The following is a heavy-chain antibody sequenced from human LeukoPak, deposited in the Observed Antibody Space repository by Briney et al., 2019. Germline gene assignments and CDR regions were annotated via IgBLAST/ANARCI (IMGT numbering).Heavy chain of an antibody. CDR3: AFGGRFRWDY. CDR2: IKQDGSEK. J-gene: IGHJ4*02. Sequence: PGGSLRLSCEGSGFTFSSYWMNRVRQAPGKGLEWVANIKQDGSEKYYVDSVKGRFTISRDNSKNTLYLQMNSLRAEDTAVYYCAFGGRFRWDYWGQGTLVTVSS. V-gene: IGHV3-7*01. CDR1: GFTFSSYW. D-gene: IGHD1-26*01.